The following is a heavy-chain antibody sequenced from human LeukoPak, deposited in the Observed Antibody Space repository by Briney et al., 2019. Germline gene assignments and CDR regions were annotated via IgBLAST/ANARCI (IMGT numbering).Heavy chain of an antibody. CDR2: MFDRGSP. J-gene: IGHJ2*01. Sequence: AETLFLTCSDSGGSINGYSWGWVRQPPGKGLECIGYMFDRGSPNHHPSLQNRVTTSVDTSKNEFSLRLTSVTAADTAVYYCARRIQLWSYWHFDLWGRGTLVNVSS. CDR3: ARRIQLWSYWHFDL. V-gene: IGHV4-4*09. D-gene: IGHD5-18*01. CDR1: GGSINGYS.